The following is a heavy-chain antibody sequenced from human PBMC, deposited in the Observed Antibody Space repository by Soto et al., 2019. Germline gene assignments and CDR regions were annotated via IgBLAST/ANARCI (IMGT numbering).Heavy chain of an antibody. CDR2: INSDGSTT. V-gene: IGHV3-74*01. Sequence: EVRLVESGGGLVQPGGSLRLSSATSGFTFSSRWMHWVRQAPGKGLVWVSYINSDGSTTTYADSVKGRFTISRDNAKNTVYLQMNSLRVDDTAVYYCARDTSYSTDYWGQGTLVTVSS. D-gene: IGHD2-2*01. J-gene: IGHJ4*02. CDR3: ARDTSYSTDY. CDR1: GFTFSSRW.